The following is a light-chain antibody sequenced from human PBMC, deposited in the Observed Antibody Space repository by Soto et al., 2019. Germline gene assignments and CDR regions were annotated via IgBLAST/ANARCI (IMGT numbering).Light chain of an antibody. CDR3: QQYGSSPWT. CDR2: GAS. V-gene: IGKV3-20*01. CDR1: QSVSSNY. J-gene: IGKJ1*01. Sequence: NVLTQSPGTLSLSPGDRATLSCRASQSVSSNYLAWYQQKFGQAPRLLIYGASSRATGIPDRFSGSGSGTDFTLTISRLEPEDFAVYYGQQYGSSPWTFGQGTKVEIK.